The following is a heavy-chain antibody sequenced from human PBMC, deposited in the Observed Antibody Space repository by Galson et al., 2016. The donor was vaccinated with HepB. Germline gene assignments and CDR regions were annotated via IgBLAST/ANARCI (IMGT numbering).Heavy chain of an antibody. V-gene: IGHV1-46*01. CDR2: PNPIDGTT. Sequence: SVKVSCKASGYTFTTYYMHWVRQAPGQGLEWMGIPNPIDGTTSYAEQFQGRVTMTRDTSTSTVYLELGSLTSEDTAMYYCAGGTCCSVSQCSSGMDVWGQGTTVTVSS. CDR3: AGGTCCSVSQCSSGMDV. J-gene: IGHJ6*02. D-gene: IGHD2-15*01. CDR1: GYTFTTYY.